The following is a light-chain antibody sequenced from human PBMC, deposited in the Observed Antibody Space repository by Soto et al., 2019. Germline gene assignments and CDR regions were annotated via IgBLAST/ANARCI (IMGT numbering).Light chain of an antibody. Sequence: DLQMTQSPSSLSASVGDRVTITCQASQDISNYLSWYQQKPGKAPKLLIYDASNLETGVPSRFSGSGFGTDFTFTISSLQPEDIATYFCQQYDNLPYTFGQGTNLEIK. V-gene: IGKV1-33*01. CDR2: DAS. CDR1: QDISNY. J-gene: IGKJ2*01. CDR3: QQYDNLPYT.